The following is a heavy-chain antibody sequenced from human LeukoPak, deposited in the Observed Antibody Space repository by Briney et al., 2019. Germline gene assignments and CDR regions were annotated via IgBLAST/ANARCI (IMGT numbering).Heavy chain of an antibody. CDR1: DGSISSSNW. J-gene: IGHJ5*02. D-gene: IGHD3-10*01. CDR2: IYYSGST. Sequence: PSGTLSLTCAVSDGSISSSNWWSWVRQPPGKGLEWIGSIYYSGSTNYNPSLKSRVTISVDTSKNQFSLKLSSVTAADTAVYYCARLTMVRLFDPWGQGTLVTVSS. V-gene: IGHV4-4*02. CDR3: ARLTMVRLFDP.